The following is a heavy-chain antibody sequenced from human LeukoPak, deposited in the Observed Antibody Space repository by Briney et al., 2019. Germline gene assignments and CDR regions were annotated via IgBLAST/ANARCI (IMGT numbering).Heavy chain of an antibody. J-gene: IGHJ4*02. CDR1: GFTFSSYW. D-gene: IGHD4-23*01. V-gene: IGHV3-7*01. CDR2: IDQVGYEK. Sequence: GGSLRLSCGASGFTFSSYWMSWVRQTPGKGLEWVANIDQVGYEKYYVDSVKGRFTISRDNAKNSLYLQMNSLRDGDTAVYYCAKGGTTVVDYWGQGTLVTVSS. CDR3: AKGGTTVVDY.